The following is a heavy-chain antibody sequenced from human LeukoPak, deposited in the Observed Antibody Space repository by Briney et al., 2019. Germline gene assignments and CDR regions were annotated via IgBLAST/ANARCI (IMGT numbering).Heavy chain of an antibody. CDR1: GGSFSGYY. D-gene: IGHD2/OR15-2a*01. CDR2: INHSGST. CDR3: ARPTFYYFDY. J-gene: IGHJ4*02. V-gene: IGHV4-34*01. Sequence: SETLSLTCAVYGGSFSGYYWSWIRQPPGKGLEWIGEINHSGSTNYNPSLKSRVTISVDTSKNQFSLKLSSVTAADTAVYYCARPTFYYFDYWGQGTLVTVSS.